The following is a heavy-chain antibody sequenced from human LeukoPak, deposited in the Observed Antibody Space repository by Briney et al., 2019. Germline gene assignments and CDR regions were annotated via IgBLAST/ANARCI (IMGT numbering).Heavy chain of an antibody. CDR3: ARQNIGGTSASDY. D-gene: IGHD1-26*01. CDR2: IYPGDSDT. Sequence: GESLRISCKGSGYSFISYWIGWVRQMPGKGLEWMGIIYPGDSDTRYSPSFQGQVTISADKSISNAYLQWSSLKASDTAMYYCARQNIGGTSASDYWGQGTLVTVSS. J-gene: IGHJ4*02. CDR1: GYSFISYW. V-gene: IGHV5-51*01.